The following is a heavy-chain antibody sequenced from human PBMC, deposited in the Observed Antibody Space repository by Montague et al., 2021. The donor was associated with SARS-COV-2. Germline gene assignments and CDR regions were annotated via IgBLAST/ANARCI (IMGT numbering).Heavy chain of an antibody. V-gene: IGHV3-7*01. CDR1: GFTFSNYW. J-gene: IGHJ4*02. CDR2: IKPDGSGQ. D-gene: IGHD3-10*01. Sequence: SLSLSLSASGFTFSNYWMNWARQAPGKGLEWVASIKPDGSGQNYVDSVKGRFTISRDNAKKSLYLQMNSLRVDDTAVYYCARSLFSSGSFWGQGTLVTVPS. CDR3: ARSLFSSGSF.